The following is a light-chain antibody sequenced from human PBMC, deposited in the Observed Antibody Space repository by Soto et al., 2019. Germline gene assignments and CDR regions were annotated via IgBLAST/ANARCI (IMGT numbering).Light chain of an antibody. Sequence: ILMSQSPATLSVAPGERVALACRSIHSVNSHVAWYQQKPGQAPRLLIYGASTRATGILARFSGCGPGTEFNISLRTLQSEDSAVYYCEHDSNWPPRTFGQGTRLEN. CDR2: GAS. CDR1: HSVNSH. CDR3: EHDSNWPPRT. V-gene: IGKV3-15*01. J-gene: IGKJ5*01.